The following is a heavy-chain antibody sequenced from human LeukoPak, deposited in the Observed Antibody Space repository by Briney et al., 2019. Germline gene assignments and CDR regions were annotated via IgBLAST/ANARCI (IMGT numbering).Heavy chain of an antibody. CDR3: ARSFGDYGYWYFDL. Sequence: GGSLRLSCAASGFTFSSYAMSWVRQAPGKGLEWFSAISGSGGSTYYADSVKGRFTISRDNSKDTLYLQMNSLRAEDTAVYYCARSFGDYGYWYFDLWGRGTLVTVSS. CDR2: ISGSGGST. D-gene: IGHD4-17*01. CDR1: GFTFSSYA. V-gene: IGHV3-23*01. J-gene: IGHJ2*01.